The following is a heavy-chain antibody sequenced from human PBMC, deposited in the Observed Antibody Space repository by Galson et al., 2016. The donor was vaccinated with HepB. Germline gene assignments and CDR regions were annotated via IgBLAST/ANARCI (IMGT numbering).Heavy chain of an antibody. CDR1: GESVSSSSGV. CDR2: TYYRSKWYN. Sequence: CAISGESVSSSSGVWNWIRQSPSRGLEWLGRTYYRSKWYNDFAASVKSRINIKPDTSKNQVSLQLNSVTPEDTAIYFCATTLLRGVGAFDIWGQGTMVTVSS. D-gene: IGHD3-10*01. J-gene: IGHJ3*02. CDR3: ATTLLRGVGAFDI. V-gene: IGHV6-1*01.